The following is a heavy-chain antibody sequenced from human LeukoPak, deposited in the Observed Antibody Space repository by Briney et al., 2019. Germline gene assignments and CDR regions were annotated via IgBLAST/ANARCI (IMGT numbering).Heavy chain of an antibody. CDR1: GGSINSSSYY. Sequence: PSETLSLTCTVSGGSINSSSYYWSWIRQPPGKGLEWIGGINHSGSTNYNPSLRSRVTISVDTSKNQLSLKLSSVTAADTAVYYCARAPLAAAGTYFDYWGQGTLVTVSS. CDR2: INHSGST. J-gene: IGHJ4*02. V-gene: IGHV4-39*07. D-gene: IGHD6-13*01. CDR3: ARAPLAAAGTYFDY.